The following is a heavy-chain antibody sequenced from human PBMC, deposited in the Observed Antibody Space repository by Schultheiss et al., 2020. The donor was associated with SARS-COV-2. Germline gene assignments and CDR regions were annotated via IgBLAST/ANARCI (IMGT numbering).Heavy chain of an antibody. Sequence: GGSLRLSCAASGFTFSTYAMTWVRQAPGRGLEWVAGISGGGGSTNYADSVKGRFTISRDNSKNTVYLQMNSLRTEDTAMYHCAREEDYGDYYFDYWGQGTLVTVSS. J-gene: IGHJ4*02. CDR2: ISGGGGST. CDR3: AREEDYGDYYFDY. D-gene: IGHD4-17*01. V-gene: IGHV3-23*01. CDR1: GFTFSTYA.